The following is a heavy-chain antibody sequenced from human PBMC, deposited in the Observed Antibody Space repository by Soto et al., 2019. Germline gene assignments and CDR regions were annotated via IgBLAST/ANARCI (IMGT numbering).Heavy chain of an antibody. V-gene: IGHV3-74*01. D-gene: IGHD3-10*01. Sequence: GGSLRLSCAASGFTFSSYWMHWVRQAPGKGLVWVSRINSDGSSTSYADSVKGRFTISRDNAKNTLYLQMNSLRAEDTAVYYCARSYGSGSPDSLILNYYYYMDVWGKGTTVTVSS. CDR3: ARSYGSGSPDSLILNYYYYMDV. J-gene: IGHJ6*03. CDR2: INSDGSST. CDR1: GFTFSSYW.